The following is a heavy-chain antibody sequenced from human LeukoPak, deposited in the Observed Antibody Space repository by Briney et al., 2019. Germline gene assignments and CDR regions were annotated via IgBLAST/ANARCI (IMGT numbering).Heavy chain of an antibody. J-gene: IGHJ4*02. V-gene: IGHV1-2*02. CDR1: GYTFTGYY. Sequence: ASVKVSCTASGYTFTGYYMHWVRQAPGQGLEWMGWINPNSGGTNYAQKFQGRVTMTRDTSISTAYMELNRLRSDDTAVYYCARDTLWALPTITLDCWGQGTLVTVSS. CDR3: ARDTLWALPTITLDC. D-gene: IGHD5-24*01. CDR2: INPNSGGT.